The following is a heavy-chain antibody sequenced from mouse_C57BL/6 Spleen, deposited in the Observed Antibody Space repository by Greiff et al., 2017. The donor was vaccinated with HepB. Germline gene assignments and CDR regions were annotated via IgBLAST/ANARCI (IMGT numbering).Heavy chain of an antibody. D-gene: IGHD2-1*01. CDR3: AIYGNYGAWFAY. Sequence: VKLMESGAELVKPGASVKLSCKASGYTFTSYWMHWVKQRPGQGLEWIGMIHPNSGSTNYNEKFKSKATLTVDKSSSTAYMQLSSLTSEDSAVYYCAIYGNYGAWFAYWGQGTLVTVSA. CDR1: GYTFTSYW. CDR2: IHPNSGST. J-gene: IGHJ3*01. V-gene: IGHV1-64*01.